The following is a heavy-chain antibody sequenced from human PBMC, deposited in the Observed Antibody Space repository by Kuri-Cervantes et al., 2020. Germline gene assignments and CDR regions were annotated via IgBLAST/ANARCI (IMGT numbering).Heavy chain of an antibody. D-gene: IGHD6-13*01. Sequence: SETLSLTCTVSGGSISPYYWTWIRQPPGKGLEWIGYIFYTGSTNYNASLKSRVTVSVDTSKNQFCLKLSSMIAADAAVYYCASSGQLGFWGQGTLVTVSS. CDR3: ASSGQLGF. CDR1: GGSISPYY. J-gene: IGHJ4*02. V-gene: IGHV4-59*12. CDR2: IFYTGST.